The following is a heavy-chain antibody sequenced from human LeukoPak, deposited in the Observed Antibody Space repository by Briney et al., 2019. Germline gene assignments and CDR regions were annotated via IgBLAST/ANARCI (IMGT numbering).Heavy chain of an antibody. Sequence: SETLSLTCAVYGGSFSGYYWSWIRQPPGKGLEWIGDINHSGSTNYNPSLRSRVTISVDTSKNQFSLKLSSVTAADTAVYYCARGGIAARPKSGWSDYWGQGTLVTVSS. CDR1: GGSFSGYY. V-gene: IGHV4-34*01. CDR2: INHSGST. J-gene: IGHJ4*02. D-gene: IGHD6-6*01. CDR3: ARGGIAARPKSGWSDY.